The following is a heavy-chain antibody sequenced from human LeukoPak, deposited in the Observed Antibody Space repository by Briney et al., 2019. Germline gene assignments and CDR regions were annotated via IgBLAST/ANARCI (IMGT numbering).Heavy chain of an antibody. V-gene: IGHV4-34*01. CDR3: ATGDSSGYYSGHY. D-gene: IGHD3-22*01. CDR1: GGSFSGYY. Sequence: EPSETLSLTCAVYGGSFSGYYWSWIRQPPGKGLEWIGETNHSGSTNYNPSLKSRVTISVDTSKNQFSLKLSSVTAADTAVYYCATGDSSGYYSGHYWGQGTLVTVSS. J-gene: IGHJ4*02. CDR2: TNHSGST.